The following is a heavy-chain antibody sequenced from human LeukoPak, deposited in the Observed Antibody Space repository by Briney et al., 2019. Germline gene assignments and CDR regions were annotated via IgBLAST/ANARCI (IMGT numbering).Heavy chain of an antibody. V-gene: IGHV3-30-3*01. J-gene: IGHJ4*02. CDR1: GFTFSSYA. CDR3: ARGSSGWYGLSFDY. D-gene: IGHD6-19*01. Sequence: GRSLRLSCAASGFTFSSYAMHWVRQAPGKGLEWVAVISYDGSNKYYADSVKGRFTISRDNSKNTLYLQMNSLRAEDTAVYYCARGSSGWYGLSFDYWGQGTLVTVSS. CDR2: ISYDGSNK.